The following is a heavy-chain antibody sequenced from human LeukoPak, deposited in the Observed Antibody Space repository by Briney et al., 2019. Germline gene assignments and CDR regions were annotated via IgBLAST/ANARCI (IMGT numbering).Heavy chain of an antibody. CDR2: ISSSSSYI. V-gene: IGHV3-21*01. CDR1: GLTFSSYS. J-gene: IGHJ4*02. Sequence: PGRSLRLSCAASGLTFSSYSMNWVRQAQGKGLEWVSSISSSSSYIYYADSVKGRFTISRDNAKNSLYLQMNSLRAEDTAVYYCASSYGGNSYFDYWGQGTLVTVSS. D-gene: IGHD4-23*01. CDR3: ASSYGGNSYFDY.